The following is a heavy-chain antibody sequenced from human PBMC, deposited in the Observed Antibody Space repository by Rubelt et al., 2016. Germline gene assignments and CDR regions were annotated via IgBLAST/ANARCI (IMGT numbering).Heavy chain of an antibody. CDR2: TYYRSKWYN. D-gene: IGHD2-15*01. J-gene: IGHJ5*02. CDR3: ASMAVVANGNWFDP. V-gene: IGHV6-1*01. CDR1: GNSVSSKSVA. Sequence: QVQLQQSGPGLVKPSQTLSLTCAISGNSVSSKSVAWNWIRQSPSRGLEWLGRTYYRSKWYNDYAVSVKSRIRINPGTTKNQFSLQLTSVTPEDTAVYYCASMAVVANGNWFDPWGQGTLVTVSS.